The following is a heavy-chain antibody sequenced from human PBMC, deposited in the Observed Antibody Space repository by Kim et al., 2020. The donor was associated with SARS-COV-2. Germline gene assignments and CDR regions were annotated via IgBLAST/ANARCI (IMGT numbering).Heavy chain of an antibody. CDR2: IKEDGSEK. CDR1: GFTFSSYW. CDR3: ARGGRAPNF. V-gene: IGHV3-7*01. J-gene: IGHJ4*02. D-gene: IGHD5-12*01. Sequence: GWSLRLSCAASGFTFSSYWLSWVRQAPGKGLEWVAHIKEDGSEKYYVDSVKGRFTISRDNAKNSLYLQMNSLRAEDTAVFYCARGGRAPNFWGQGTLVTVSS.